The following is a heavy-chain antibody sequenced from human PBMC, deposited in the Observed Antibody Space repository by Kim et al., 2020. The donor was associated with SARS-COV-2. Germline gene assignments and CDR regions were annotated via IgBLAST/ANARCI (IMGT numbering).Heavy chain of an antibody. D-gene: IGHD2-15*01. CDR1: GFTFSTYA. J-gene: IGHJ6*02. CDR2: ITYDGSNT. CDR3: ARDMRYCSGGRSPIYYGVDV. Sequence: GGSLRLSCAASGFTFSTYAMHWVRQAPGKGLEWVALITYDGSNTHYADSVKGRFTISRDNSQNTLYLQMNSLRPEDTAVYYCARDMRYCSGGRSPIYYGVDVWGQGTTVTVSS. V-gene: IGHV3-30-3*01.